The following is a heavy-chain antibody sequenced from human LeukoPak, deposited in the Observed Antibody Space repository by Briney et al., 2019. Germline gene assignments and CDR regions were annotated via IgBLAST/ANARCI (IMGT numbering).Heavy chain of an antibody. CDR2: IYSGGST. CDR1: GFTVSSNY. CDR3: ARDLAGDGYSDY. V-gene: IGHV3-53*01. D-gene: IGHD5-24*01. J-gene: IGHJ4*02. Sequence: GGSLRLSCAASGFTVSSNYMSWARQAPGKGLEWVSVIYSGGSTYYADSVKGRFTISRDNSKNALYLQMNSLRAEDTAVYYCARDLAGDGYSDYWGQGTLVTVSS.